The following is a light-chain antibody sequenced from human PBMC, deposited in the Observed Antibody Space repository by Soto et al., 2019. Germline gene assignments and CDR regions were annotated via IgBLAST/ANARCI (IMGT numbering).Light chain of an antibody. V-gene: IGKV1-27*01. CDR3: QKYDGAPLT. J-gene: IGKJ4*01. CDR2: AAS. Sequence: DIQMTQSPSSLSASVGDRVTITCRAGQDINIYLALYQQKPGKVPKLLISAASTLQSGVPSRFSGSGSGTDFTLTISSLQHEDVATDYCQKYDGAPLTVGGGPKVEIK. CDR1: QDINIY.